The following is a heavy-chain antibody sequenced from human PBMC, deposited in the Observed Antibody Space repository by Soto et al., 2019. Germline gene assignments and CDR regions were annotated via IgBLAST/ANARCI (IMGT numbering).Heavy chain of an antibody. CDR3: ARPFGVREAPDFWHGYFDC. D-gene: IGHD3-3*01. CDR2: INPIGSRT. Sequence: ASVKVSRKASGYSFSNNYIYWMRQAPGQGLEWMGLINPIGSRTRFAQRFRGRVTLTADTSTSTAHMELSSLRSEDTAVYYCARPFGVREAPDFWHGYFDCRG. J-gene: IGHJ4*01. CDR1: GYSFSNNY. V-gene: IGHV1-46*01.